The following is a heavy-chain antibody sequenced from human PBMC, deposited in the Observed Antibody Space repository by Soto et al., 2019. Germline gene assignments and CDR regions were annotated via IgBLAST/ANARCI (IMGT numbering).Heavy chain of an antibody. D-gene: IGHD3-10*01. V-gene: IGHV3-74*01. CDR2: ISDAGSRA. CDR3: TRGPRPSSVGTGAF. CDR1: GFTFSMYW. Sequence: GSLRLSCTASGFTFSMYWMHWVRQVPGKGPEWVSRISDAGSRADYADSVKGRFTISRDNAKNTLYLEMHVLRADDTAVYYCTRGPRPSSVGTGAFWGQGTPVTVSS. J-gene: IGHJ4*02.